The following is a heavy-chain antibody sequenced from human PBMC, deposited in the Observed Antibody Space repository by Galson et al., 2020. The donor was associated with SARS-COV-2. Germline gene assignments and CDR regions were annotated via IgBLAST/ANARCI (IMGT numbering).Heavy chain of an antibody. CDR2: ISYDGSNK. CDR1: GFTFSSYG. J-gene: IGHJ3*02. Sequence: GGSLRLSCAASGFTFSSYGMHWVRQAPGKGLEWVAVISYDGSNKYYADSVKGRFTISRDNSKNTLYLQMNSLRAEDTAVYYCAKDFTYYVFWSGYLRINDHARGENSNAFDIWGQGTMVTVSS. CDR3: AKDFTYYVFWSGYLRINDHARGENSNAFDI. V-gene: IGHV3-30*18. D-gene: IGHD3-3*01.